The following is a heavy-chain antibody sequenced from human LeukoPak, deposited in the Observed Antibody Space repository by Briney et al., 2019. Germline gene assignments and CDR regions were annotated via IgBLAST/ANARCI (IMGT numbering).Heavy chain of an antibody. CDR2: INHSGST. D-gene: IGHD3-3*01. Sequence: PSETLSLTCAVYGGSLSGYYWSWIRQPPGKGLEWIGEINHSGSTNYKPYLESRVTISVDTSKNQFFLKLSSVTAADTAVCYCARQRVSIFGVVQNWFDPWGQGTLVTVSS. CDR3: ARQRVSIFGVVQNWFDP. CDR1: GGSLSGYY. J-gene: IGHJ5*02. V-gene: IGHV4-34*01.